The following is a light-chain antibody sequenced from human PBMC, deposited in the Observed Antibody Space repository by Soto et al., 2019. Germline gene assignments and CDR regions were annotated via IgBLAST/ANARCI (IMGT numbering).Light chain of an antibody. CDR1: SSDIGGYNY. Sequence: QSALTQPPSASGSPGQSVSISCTGTSSDIGGYNYVSWYQQYPGKAPKVIISEVNKRPSGVPDRFSGSKSGNTASLTVSGLQADDEAHYYCSSYAGSNNYVFGTGTKLTVL. V-gene: IGLV2-8*01. CDR3: SSYAGSNNYV. CDR2: EVN. J-gene: IGLJ1*01.